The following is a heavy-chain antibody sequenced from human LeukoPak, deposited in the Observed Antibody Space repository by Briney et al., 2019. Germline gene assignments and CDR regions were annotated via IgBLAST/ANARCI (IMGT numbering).Heavy chain of an antibody. D-gene: IGHD6-13*01. V-gene: IGHV4-39*01. CDR2: IYYTGST. CDR1: GGSISSYY. Sequence: SETLSLTCTVSGGSISSYYWGWIRQPPGKGLEWIGSIYYTGSTYYNPSLKSRVTISVDTSKNQFSLKLSSVTAADTAVYYCARRDSNSWSHKVDSWGQGALVTVSS. CDR3: ARRDSNSWSHKVDS. J-gene: IGHJ4*02.